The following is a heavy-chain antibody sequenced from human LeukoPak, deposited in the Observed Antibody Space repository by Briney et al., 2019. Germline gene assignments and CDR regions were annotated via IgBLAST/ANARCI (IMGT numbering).Heavy chain of an antibody. CDR3: ARVSRSYLHAFDI. CDR1: GGSISSYY. V-gene: IGHV4-59*01. J-gene: IGHJ3*02. CDR2: IYYSGST. D-gene: IGHD1-26*01. Sequence: SETLSPTCTVSGGSISSYYWSWIRQPPGKGLEWLGYIYYSGSTNYNPSLKSRVTISVDTSKNQFSLKLSSVTAADTAVYYCARVSRSYLHAFDIWGQGTMVTVSS.